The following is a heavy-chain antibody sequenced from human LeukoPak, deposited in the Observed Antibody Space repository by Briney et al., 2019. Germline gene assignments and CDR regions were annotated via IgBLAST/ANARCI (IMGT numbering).Heavy chain of an antibody. CDR3: TTTYYYDSSGYYYFGVAFDI. CDR1: GFTFSNAW. D-gene: IGHD3-22*01. V-gene: IGHV3-15*01. J-gene: IGHJ3*02. CDR2: IKSKTDGGTT. Sequence: GGSLRLSCAASGFTFSNAWMSWDRQAPGKGLEWVGRIKSKTDGGTTDYAAPVKGRFTISRDDSKNTLYLQMNSLKTEDTAVYYCTTTYYYDSSGYYYFGVAFDIWGQGTMVTVSS.